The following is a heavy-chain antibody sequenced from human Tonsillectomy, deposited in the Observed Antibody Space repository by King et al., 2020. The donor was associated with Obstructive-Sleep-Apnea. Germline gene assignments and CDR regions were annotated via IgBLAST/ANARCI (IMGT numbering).Heavy chain of an antibody. CDR3: ARVVGAFVY. D-gene: IGHD1-26*01. CDR1: GFIFSSDY. Sequence: VQLVESGGGLVQPGGSLRLSCAASGFIFSSDYMSWVRQAPGEGLEWVSVIYIGGATYYADSVKGRFTIPRDNSKNTLHLQMNSLRAEDTAVYYCARVVGAFVYWGQGTLVTVSS. CDR2: IYIGGAT. V-gene: IGHV3-66*01. J-gene: IGHJ4*02.